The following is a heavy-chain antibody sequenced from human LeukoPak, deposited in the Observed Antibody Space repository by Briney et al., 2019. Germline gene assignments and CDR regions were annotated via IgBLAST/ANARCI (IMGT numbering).Heavy chain of an antibody. CDR3: ARDRADGGYGSGSYFSL. CDR1: GLTFSDYY. CDR2: ISSSSSYT. Sequence: PGGSLRLSCAASGLTFSDYYMSWIRQAPGKGLEWVSYISSSSSYTNYADSVKGRFTISRDNAKSSLYLQMNSLRAEDTAAYYCARDRADGGYGSGSYFSLWGQGTLVTVSS. J-gene: IGHJ4*02. V-gene: IGHV3-11*05. D-gene: IGHD3-10*01.